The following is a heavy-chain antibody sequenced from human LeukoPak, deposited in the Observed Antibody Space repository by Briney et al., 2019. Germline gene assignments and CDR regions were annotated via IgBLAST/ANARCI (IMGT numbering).Heavy chain of an antibody. V-gene: IGHV3-7*01. CDR2: IRQDGSER. D-gene: IGHD3-22*01. Sequence: GGSLRLSCTASGFSFNSYWMSWVRQAPGTGLEWVANIRQDGSERYYADSLKGRFTISRDNAKNSLYLQMNSLRAEVTAMYYCARDWSFDSDDYYLYGFDIWGQGTRVTVSS. CDR3: ARDWSFDSDDYYLYGFDI. J-gene: IGHJ3*02. CDR1: GFSFNSYW.